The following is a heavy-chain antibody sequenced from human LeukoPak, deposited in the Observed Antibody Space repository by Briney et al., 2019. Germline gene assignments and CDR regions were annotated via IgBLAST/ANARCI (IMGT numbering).Heavy chain of an antibody. CDR2: ISAYNGNT. CDR3: ASSPRYYYMDV. Sequence: ASVKVSCKASGYTFTSYGISWVRQAPGQGLEWMGWISAYNGNTNYAQKLQGRVTMTTDTSTSTACMELRSLRSDDTAVYYCASSPRYYYMDVWGKGTTVTVSS. CDR1: GYTFTSYG. V-gene: IGHV1-18*01. J-gene: IGHJ6*03.